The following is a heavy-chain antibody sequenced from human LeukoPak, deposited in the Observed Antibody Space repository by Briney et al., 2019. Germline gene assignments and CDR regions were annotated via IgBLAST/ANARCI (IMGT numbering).Heavy chain of an antibody. D-gene: IGHD6-13*01. CDR2: INPNSGGT. V-gene: IGHV1-2*06. CDR1: GYPITGYF. J-gene: IGHJ4*02. Sequence: GASVKVSCEASGYPITGYFLHWVRQAPGQGLEWMGRINPNSGGTNYAQKFQGRVTMTRDTSISTAYMELSRLRSDDTAVYYCASNIGYSSSWLYFYFDYWGQGTLVTVSS. CDR3: ASNIGYSSSWLYFYFDY.